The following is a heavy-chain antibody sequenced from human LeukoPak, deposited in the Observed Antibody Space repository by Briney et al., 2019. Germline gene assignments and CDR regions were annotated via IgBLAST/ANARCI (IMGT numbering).Heavy chain of an antibody. J-gene: IGHJ5*02. V-gene: IGHV3-33*01. CDR2: TWYDGSNK. CDR1: GFPFKNYG. D-gene: IGHD1-1*01. CDR3: ARGTSGGANTLDP. Sequence: GGSLRLSCAASGFPFKNYGMHWVLQAPGKGLEWVAMTWYDGSNKYYADSVKGRFTISRDNSKNTVSLPMNNLRVEDTAIYYCARGTSGGANTLDPWGPGTLATVSS.